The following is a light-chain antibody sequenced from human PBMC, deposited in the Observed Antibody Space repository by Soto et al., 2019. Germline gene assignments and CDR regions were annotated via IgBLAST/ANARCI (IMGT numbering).Light chain of an antibody. CDR1: SSDVGGYNY. CDR3: SSYTSSSTLYV. V-gene: IGLV2-14*01. CDR2: DVS. Sequence: QSVLTQPASVSGSPGQSITISCTGTSSDVGGYNYVSWYQQHPGKAPKLMIYDVSNRPSGVSNRFSGSKSGNTASLTISGLQAEDEADYYSSSYTSSSTLYVFGTGTKVTAL. J-gene: IGLJ1*01.